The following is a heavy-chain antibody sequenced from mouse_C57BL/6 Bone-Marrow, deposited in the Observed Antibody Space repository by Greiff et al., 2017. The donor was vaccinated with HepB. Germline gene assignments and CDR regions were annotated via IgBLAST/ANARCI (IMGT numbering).Heavy chain of an antibody. CDR3: TREKVYYYGSSPYYYAMDY. CDR1: GYTFTDYE. CDR2: IDPETGGT. D-gene: IGHD1-1*01. Sequence: QVQLQQSGAELVRPGASVTLSCKASGYTFTDYEMHWVKQTPVHGLEWIGAIDPETGGTAYNQKFKGKAILTADKSSSTAYMELRSLTSEDSAVYYCTREKVYYYGSSPYYYAMDYWGQGTSVTVSS. J-gene: IGHJ4*01. V-gene: IGHV1-15*01.